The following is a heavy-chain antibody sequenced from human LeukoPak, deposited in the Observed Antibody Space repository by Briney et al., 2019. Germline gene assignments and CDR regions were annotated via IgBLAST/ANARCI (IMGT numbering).Heavy chain of an antibody. Sequence: GGSLRLSCAASGFTFSRYWIHWVRQAPGKGLEWVSRINPDGSTTTYADSVKRRCTISRDNVKNTVYLQMNSLRAEDTAVYYCARVLSGSWDWFDPWGQGTLVTVSS. J-gene: IGHJ5*02. CDR1: GFTFSRYW. CDR2: INPDGSTT. CDR3: ARVLSGSWDWFDP. D-gene: IGHD3-22*01. V-gene: IGHV3-74*01.